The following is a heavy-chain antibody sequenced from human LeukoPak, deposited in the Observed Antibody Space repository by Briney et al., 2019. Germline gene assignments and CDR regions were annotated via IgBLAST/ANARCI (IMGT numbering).Heavy chain of an antibody. CDR1: GFTFSNYA. Sequence: GGSLRLSCAASGFTFSNYAMDWVRQAPGKGLESIASISFGGDKTYYTDSVKGRFTISRDNSKNTLYLQMNSLRAEDTAAYYCAKDGGTQLRFLEWLPFDYWGQGTLVTVSS. CDR2: ISFGGDKT. D-gene: IGHD3-3*01. CDR3: AKDGGTQLRFLEWLPFDY. V-gene: IGHV3-23*01. J-gene: IGHJ4*02.